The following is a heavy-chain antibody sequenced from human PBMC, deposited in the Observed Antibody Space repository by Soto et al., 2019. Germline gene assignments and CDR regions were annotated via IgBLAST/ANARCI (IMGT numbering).Heavy chain of an antibody. CDR1: GFTFSSYD. J-gene: IGHJ4*02. CDR3: TRDSCGGRHTDY. D-gene: IGHD2-21*01. Sequence: QVQLVESGGGVVQPGRSLRLSCAASGFTFSSYDMHWVRQAPGEGLEWVAVIWYDGSNKNYADSVKGRFTISRDNSKNTLYLQMNSLRAEDTAVYYCTRDSCGGRHTDYWGQGTLVTVSS. V-gene: IGHV3-33*01. CDR2: IWYDGSNK.